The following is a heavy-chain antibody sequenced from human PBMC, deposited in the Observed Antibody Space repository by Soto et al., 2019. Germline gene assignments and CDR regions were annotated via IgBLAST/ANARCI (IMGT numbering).Heavy chain of an antibody. Sequence: GGSLRLSCAASGFTFTNYAMTWVRQAPGKGLEWVSAISGRVGSTYYADSVKGRFTISRDSSKNTLYLQMNSLRADDTAVYYCAKDRYSDYMYHFESWGQGTLVTVSS. CDR1: GFTFTNYA. J-gene: IGHJ4*02. CDR2: ISGRVGST. CDR3: AKDRYSDYMYHFES. D-gene: IGHD4-17*01. V-gene: IGHV3-23*01.